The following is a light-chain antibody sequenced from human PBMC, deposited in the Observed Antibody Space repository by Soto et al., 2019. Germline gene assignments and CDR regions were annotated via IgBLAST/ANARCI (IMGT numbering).Light chain of an antibody. CDR1: QSVSRSH. V-gene: IGKV3-20*01. CDR2: GAS. J-gene: IGKJ1*01. CDR3: QQYASSPWT. Sequence: IALTEAPGTLSWSPGERATLSCRASQSVSRSHLAWFQQKPGQAPRLLIYGASNRATGIPDRVSGSGSGTDFTLTINRLEPEDFAVYYCQQYASSPWTFGQGTKVDIK.